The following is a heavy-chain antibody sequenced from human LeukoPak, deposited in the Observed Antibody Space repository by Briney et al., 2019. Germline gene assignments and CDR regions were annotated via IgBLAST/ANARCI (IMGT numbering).Heavy chain of an antibody. V-gene: IGHV1-2*02. CDR2: INPNNGGT. Sequence: ASVKVSCKASGDTFSSYAISWVRQAPGQGLEWMGWINPNNGGTKYAQNFQGRVTMTRDTSISTAYMELDRLRFDDTAVYYCARDSGEVPDYWGQGTLVTVSS. CDR3: ARDSGEVPDY. D-gene: IGHD3-10*01. CDR1: GDTFSSYA. J-gene: IGHJ4*02.